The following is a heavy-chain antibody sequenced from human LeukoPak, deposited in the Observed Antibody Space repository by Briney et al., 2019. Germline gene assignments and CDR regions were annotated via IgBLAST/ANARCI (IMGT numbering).Heavy chain of an antibody. CDR2: INWNGGST. CDR3: ARVINPLDCSGGSCSVSYYYYMDV. V-gene: IGHV3-20*04. CDR1: GFTFDDYG. J-gene: IGHJ6*03. D-gene: IGHD2-15*01. Sequence: PGGSLRLSCAASGFTFDDYGMSWVRQAPGKGLEWVSGINWNGGSTGYADSVKGRFTISRDNAKNSLYLQMNSLRAEDTALYYCARVINPLDCSGGSCSVSYYYYMDVWGKGTTVTVSS.